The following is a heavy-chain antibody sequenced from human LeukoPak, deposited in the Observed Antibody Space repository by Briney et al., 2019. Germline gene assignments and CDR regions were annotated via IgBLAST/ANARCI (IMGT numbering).Heavy chain of an antibody. CDR1: GFTFSSYG. J-gene: IGHJ6*03. Sequence: GGSLRLSCAASGFTFSSYGMHWVRQAPGKGLEGVAFIRYDGSNKYYADSVKGRFTISRDNSKNTLYLQMNSLRAEDTAVYYCAKDLDCSSTSCYYYYYYYMDVWGKGTTVTVSS. CDR2: IRYDGSNK. V-gene: IGHV3-30*02. D-gene: IGHD2-2*01. CDR3: AKDLDCSSTSCYYYYYYYMDV.